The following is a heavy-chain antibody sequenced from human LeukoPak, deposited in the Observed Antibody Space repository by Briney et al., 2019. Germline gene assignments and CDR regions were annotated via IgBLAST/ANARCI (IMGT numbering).Heavy chain of an antibody. CDR3: ATLRITIFGVVTGPFDY. Sequence: ASVKVSCKASGYTFTGYYMHWVRQAPGKGLEWMGGFDPEDGETIYAQKFQGRVTMTEDTSTDTAYMELSSLRSEDTAVYYCATLRITIFGVVTGPFDYWGQGTLVTVSS. J-gene: IGHJ4*02. V-gene: IGHV1-24*01. CDR1: GYTFTGYY. D-gene: IGHD3-3*01. CDR2: FDPEDGET.